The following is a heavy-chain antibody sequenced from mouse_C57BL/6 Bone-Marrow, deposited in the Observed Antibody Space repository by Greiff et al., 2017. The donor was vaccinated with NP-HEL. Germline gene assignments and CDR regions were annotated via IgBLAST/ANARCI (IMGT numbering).Heavy chain of an antibody. D-gene: IGHD6-1*01. CDR3: ASPNPGNYFDY. CDR1: GYTFTDHT. CDR2: IYPRDGST. J-gene: IGHJ2*01. Sequence: VQLQQSDAELVKPGASVKISCKVSGYTFTDHTIHWMKQRPEQGLEWIGYIYPRDGSTKYNEKFKGKATLTADKSSSTAYMQLNSLTAEDSAVDFCASPNPGNYFDYWGQGTTLTVSS. V-gene: IGHV1-78*01.